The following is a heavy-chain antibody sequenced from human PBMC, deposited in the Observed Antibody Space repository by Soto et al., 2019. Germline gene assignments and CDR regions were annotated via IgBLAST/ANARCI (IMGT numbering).Heavy chain of an antibody. CDR2: IVVGSGNT. J-gene: IGHJ4*02. V-gene: IGHV1-58*01. CDR1: GFTFTSSA. Sequence: GASVKVSCKASGFTFTSSAVQWVRQARGQRREWIGWIVVGSGNTNYAQKFQERVTITRDMSTSTAYMELSSLRSEDTAVYYCAAIERITMIVGYWGQGTLVSVSS. CDR3: AAIERITMIVGY. D-gene: IGHD3-22*01.